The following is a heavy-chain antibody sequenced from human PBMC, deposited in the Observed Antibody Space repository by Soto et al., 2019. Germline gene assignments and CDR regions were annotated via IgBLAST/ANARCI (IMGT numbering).Heavy chain of an antibody. V-gene: IGHV3-74*03. J-gene: IGHJ4*02. CDR2: ISSDGSGT. CDR1: GFTFSSFW. Sequence: SLRLSCAASGFTFSSFWMHWVRQVPGKGLVWVSRISSDGSGTTYADSVRGRFTISRDNAKNTVYLQMNSLNAEDTAVYYCAARNVGLDYWGQGTLVTVSS. CDR3: AARNVGLDY. D-gene: IGHD1-26*01.